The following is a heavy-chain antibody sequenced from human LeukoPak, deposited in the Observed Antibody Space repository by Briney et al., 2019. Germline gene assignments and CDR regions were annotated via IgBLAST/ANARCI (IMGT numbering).Heavy chain of an antibody. D-gene: IGHD3-22*01. CDR3: ARGGYDSSGFRFDY. J-gene: IGHJ4*02. Sequence: GSLRLSCAASGFTFSSYAMSWVRQPPGKGLEWIGEINHSGSTNYNPSLKSRVTISVDTSKNQFSLKLNSVTAADTAVYYCARGGYDSSGFRFDYWGQGTLVTVSS. CDR2: INHSGST. CDR1: GFTFSSYA. V-gene: IGHV4-34*01.